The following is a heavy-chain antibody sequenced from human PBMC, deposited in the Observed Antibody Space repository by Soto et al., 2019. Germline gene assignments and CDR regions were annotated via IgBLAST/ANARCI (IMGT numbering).Heavy chain of an antibody. CDR3: ARVRRWLQLQWLDY. J-gene: IGHJ4*02. V-gene: IGHV1-2*02. Sequence: ASVKVSCKASGYTFTGYYMHWVRQAPGQGLEWMGWINPNSGGTNYAQKFQGRVTMTRDTSISTAYMELSRLRSDETAVYYCARVRRWLQLQWLDYWGQETLVPVSS. CDR2: INPNSGGT. CDR1: GYTFTGYY. D-gene: IGHD5-12*01.